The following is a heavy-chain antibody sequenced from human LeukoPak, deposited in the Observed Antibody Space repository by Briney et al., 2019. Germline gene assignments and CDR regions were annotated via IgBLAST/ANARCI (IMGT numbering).Heavy chain of an antibody. CDR3: ARGRYSYGYNWFAT. CDR1: GGSFSGYY. V-gene: IGHV4-34*01. Sequence: SETLSLTCAVYGGSFSGYYWSWIRQPPGKGLEWIGEINHSGSTNYNPSLKSRVTISVDTSKNQFSLKLSSVTAADTAVYYCARGRYSYGYNWFATWGQGTLVTVSS. D-gene: IGHD5-18*01. CDR2: INHSGST. J-gene: IGHJ5*02.